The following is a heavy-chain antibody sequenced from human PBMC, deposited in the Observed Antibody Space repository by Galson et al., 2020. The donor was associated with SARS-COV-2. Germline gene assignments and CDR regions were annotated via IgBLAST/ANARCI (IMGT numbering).Heavy chain of an antibody. CDR2: MSGTGGFT. CDR1: GFTFSSYA. CDR3: AKRGRTGELT. J-gene: IGHJ5*02. D-gene: IGHD7-27*01. Sequence: GESLKISCAASGFTFSSYAMNWVRQAPGKGLEWVSSMSGTGGFTSYAASVKGRFTISRDNSKNTLYLQMNSLRADDTAVYYCAKRGRTGELTWGQGTLVIVSS. V-gene: IGHV3-23*01.